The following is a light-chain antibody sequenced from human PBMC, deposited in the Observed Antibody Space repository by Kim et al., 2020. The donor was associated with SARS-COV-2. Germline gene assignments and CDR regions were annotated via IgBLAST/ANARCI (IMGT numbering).Light chain of an antibody. CDR2: KDT. J-gene: IGLJ2*01. V-gene: IGLV3-25*03. CDR1: ALPKQY. Sequence: SYELTQPPSVSVSPGQTARITCSGDALPKQYAYWYQQKPGQAPVLVIYKDTDRPSGIPERFSGSSSGTTVTLTISGVQAEDEADYYCQSADSSGTYVVFG. CDR3: QSADSSGTYVV.